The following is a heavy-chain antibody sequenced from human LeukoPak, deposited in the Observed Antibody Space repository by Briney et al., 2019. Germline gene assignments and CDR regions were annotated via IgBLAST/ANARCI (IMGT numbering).Heavy chain of an antibody. CDR1: GFTFSSYA. Sequence: SGGSLRLSCAASGFTFSSYAMSWVRQAPGKGLEGVSAISGSGGSTFYAGCVKGRFTISRDNSKNTLYLQMNSLRAEDTAVYYCAKVAAGKDYWGQGTLVTVSS. CDR3: AKVAAGKDY. CDR2: ISGSGGST. J-gene: IGHJ4*02. V-gene: IGHV3-23*01. D-gene: IGHD6-25*01.